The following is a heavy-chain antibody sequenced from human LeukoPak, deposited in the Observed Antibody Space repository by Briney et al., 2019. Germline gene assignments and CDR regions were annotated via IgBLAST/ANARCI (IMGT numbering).Heavy chain of an antibody. J-gene: IGHJ4*02. CDR1: GGSFSGYY. CDR2: INHSGST. CDR3: AGSDVDTAMVIAY. V-gene: IGHV4-34*01. D-gene: IGHD5-18*01. Sequence: SETLSLTCAVYGGSFSGYYWSLIRQPPGKGLEWIGEINHSGSTNYNPSLKSRVTISVDTSKNQFSLKLSSVTAADTAVYYCAGSDVDTAMVIAYWGQGTLVTVSS.